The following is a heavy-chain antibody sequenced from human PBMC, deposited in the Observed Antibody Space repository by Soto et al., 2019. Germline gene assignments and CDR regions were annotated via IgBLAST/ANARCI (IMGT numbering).Heavy chain of an antibody. CDR2: ISSSGDTG. J-gene: IGHJ4*02. D-gene: IGHD6-19*01. V-gene: IGHV3-11*01. CDR1: GFTFSAYY. Sequence: QVQLVESGGGLVKPGGSLRLSCAASGFTFSAYYMSWIRQAPGKGLEWISYISSSGDTGNYADSVKGRFTVSRDNAKNSLYLQMTSLRGEDTAVYYCARDRGAVVGQFFDYWGQGTLVTVSS. CDR3: ARDRGAVVGQFFDY.